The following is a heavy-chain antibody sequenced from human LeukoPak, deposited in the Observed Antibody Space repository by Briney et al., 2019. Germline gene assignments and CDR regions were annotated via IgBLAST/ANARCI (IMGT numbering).Heavy chain of an antibody. J-gene: IGHJ3*02. V-gene: IGHV4-59*08. CDR3: ARGRGYGGNYLRSFDI. CDR2: NSGST. Sequence: SETLSLTCTVSGDSLSSYFWSWIRQPPGKGLEWIGYNSGSTNYNASLKSRVTILLVRSKNQFSLNLSSVAAADTAVYYCARGRGYGGNYLRSFDIWGQGTMVTVSS. CDR1: GDSLSSYF. D-gene: IGHD1-26*01.